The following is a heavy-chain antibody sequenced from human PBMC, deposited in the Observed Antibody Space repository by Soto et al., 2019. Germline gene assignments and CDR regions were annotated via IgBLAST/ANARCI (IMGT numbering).Heavy chain of an antibody. CDR2: ISSNSYTI. Sequence: GGSLRLSCAASGFTFSSYDMNWVRQAPGKGLEWVSYISSNSYTIYYADSVKGRFTISRDNAKNSLYLQMNSLRDEDTAVYYFARGASAYSYRSPAFDPWGQGTLVTVSS. D-gene: IGHD5-18*01. CDR1: GFTFSSYD. V-gene: IGHV3-48*02. J-gene: IGHJ5*02. CDR3: ARGASAYSYRSPAFDP.